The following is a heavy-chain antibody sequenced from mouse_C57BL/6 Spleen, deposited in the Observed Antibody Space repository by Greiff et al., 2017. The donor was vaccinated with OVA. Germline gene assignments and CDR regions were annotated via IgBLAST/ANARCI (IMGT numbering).Heavy chain of an antibody. CDR2: IRSKSNNYAT. J-gene: IGHJ2*01. CDR1: GFSFNNSA. V-gene: IGHV10-1*01. Sequence: EVKLQESGGGLVQPKGSLKLSCAASGFSFNNSAMNWVRQAPGKGLEWVARIRSKSNNYATYYADSVKDRFTISRDDSESMLYLQMNNLKTDDTAMYYCVRGEEAILFDYWGQGTTLTVSS. CDR3: VRGEEAILFDY.